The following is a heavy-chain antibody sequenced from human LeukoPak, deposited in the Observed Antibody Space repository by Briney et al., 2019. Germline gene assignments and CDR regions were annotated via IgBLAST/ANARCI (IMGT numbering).Heavy chain of an antibody. CDR3: ARSVRYGDYLFDY. CDR2: IIPIFAIT. V-gene: IGHV1-69*04. Sequence: SVKVSCKASGGTFSSYAISWVRQAPGQGLEWMGRIIPIFAITNYAQKFQGRVTITADKSTSTAFMELSRLRSEDTAVYYCARSVRYGDYLFDYWGQGTLVTVSS. D-gene: IGHD4-17*01. J-gene: IGHJ4*02. CDR1: GGTFSSYA.